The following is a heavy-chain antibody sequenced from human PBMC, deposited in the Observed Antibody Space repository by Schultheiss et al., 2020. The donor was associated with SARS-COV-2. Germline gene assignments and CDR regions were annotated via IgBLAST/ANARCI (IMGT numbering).Heavy chain of an antibody. Sequence: GGSLRLSCAASGFTFSSYAMSWVRQAPGKGLEWVSYISSSGSTIYYADSVKGRFTISRDNSKNTLYLQMNSLRAEDTAVYYCARSYDFWSGYEDYYMDVWGKGTTVTVSS. J-gene: IGHJ6*03. CDR3: ARSYDFWSGYEDYYMDV. CDR1: GFTFSSYA. CDR2: ISSSGSTI. V-gene: IGHV3-23*01. D-gene: IGHD3-3*01.